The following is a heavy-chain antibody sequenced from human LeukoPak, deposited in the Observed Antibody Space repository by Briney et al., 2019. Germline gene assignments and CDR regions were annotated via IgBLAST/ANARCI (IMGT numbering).Heavy chain of an antibody. CDR3: AKDRGSGGMDV. D-gene: IGHD3-16*01. V-gene: IGHV3-30-3*01. CDR2: ISYDGSNK. J-gene: IGHJ6*02. Sequence: PGGSLRLSCAASGFTFSSYAMHWVRQAPGKGLEWVAVISYDGSNKYYAGSVKGRFTISRDNSKNTLYLQMNSLRAEDTAVYYCAKDRGSGGMDVWGQGTTVTVSS. CDR1: GFTFSSYA.